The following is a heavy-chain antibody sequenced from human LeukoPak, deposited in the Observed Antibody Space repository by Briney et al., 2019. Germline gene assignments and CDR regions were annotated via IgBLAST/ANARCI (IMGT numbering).Heavy chain of an antibody. V-gene: IGHV1-18*01. CDR2: ISAYNGNT. CDR1: GYTFTSYG. Sequence: ASVKVSCKASGYTFTSYGISWVRQAPGQGLEWMGWISAYNGNTNYAQKLQGRATMTTDTSTSTAYMELRSLRSDDTAVYYCARYEMATTDFDYWGQGTLVTVSS. J-gene: IGHJ4*02. D-gene: IGHD5-24*01. CDR3: ARYEMATTDFDY.